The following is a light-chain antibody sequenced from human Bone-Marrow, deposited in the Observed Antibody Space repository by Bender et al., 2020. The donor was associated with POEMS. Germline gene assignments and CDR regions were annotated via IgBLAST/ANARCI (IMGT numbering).Light chain of an antibody. Sequence: QSALTQPASVSGSPGQSITISCTGTGSDIGTYKYVYWYQQHPGKAPKVIIYDASSRPSGVSNRFSGSKSDNTASLTISGLQAEDEADYYCFSYTGSYTTPYVFGTGTRVVV. CDR1: GSDIGTYKY. V-gene: IGLV2-14*03. CDR3: FSYTGSYTTPYV. J-gene: IGLJ1*01. CDR2: DAS.